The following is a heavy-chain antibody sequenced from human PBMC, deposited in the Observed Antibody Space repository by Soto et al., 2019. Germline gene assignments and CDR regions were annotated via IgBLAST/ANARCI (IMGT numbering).Heavy chain of an antibody. J-gene: IGHJ6*02. CDR2: IYYDGST. CDR3: ARDDSAWRRGDYCYVIDV. Sequence: WIRQPPKKGLEWVGEIYYDGSTSYNPSLKSRLTFSIDTSKNQFSLKLSSVAAADTAVYYCARDDSAWRRGDYCYVIDVCAQGSTVPGSS. V-gene: IGHV4-30-4*08. D-gene: IGHD3-22*01.